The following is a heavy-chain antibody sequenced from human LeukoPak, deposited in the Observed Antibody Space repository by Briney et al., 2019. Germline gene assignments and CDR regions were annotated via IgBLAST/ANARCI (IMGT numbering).Heavy chain of an antibody. Sequence: GGSLRLSCAASGFTFSGYAMNWVRQAPGKGLEWVSAIHTSGDTCYADSVKGRFTISRDTSKNTLYLQISSLRVEDTAVYYCIVFGDSNHWGQGTLVTVSS. J-gene: IGHJ5*02. CDR1: GFTFSGYA. V-gene: IGHV3-23*05. D-gene: IGHD4-17*01. CDR2: IHTSGDT. CDR3: IVFGDSNH.